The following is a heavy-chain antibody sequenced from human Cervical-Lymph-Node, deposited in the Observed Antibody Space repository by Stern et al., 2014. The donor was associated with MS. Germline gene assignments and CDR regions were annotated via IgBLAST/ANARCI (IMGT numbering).Heavy chain of an antibody. J-gene: IGHJ4*02. Sequence: EVQLEESGAELIRPGESLKISCKGSGFKFSLYWIAWVRQMPGKGLEWMGIIYPGDSETRYSPSFQGQVTMSADKSTSTAYLQWSSLNASDTAMYFCARQTTAWASDVWGQGTLVTVSS. CDR2: IYPGDSET. CDR1: GFKFSLYW. V-gene: IGHV5-51*01. CDR3: ARQTTAWASDV. D-gene: IGHD1-14*01.